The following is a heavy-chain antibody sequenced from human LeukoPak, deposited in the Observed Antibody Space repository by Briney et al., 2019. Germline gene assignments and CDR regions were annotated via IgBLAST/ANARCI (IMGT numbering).Heavy chain of an antibody. V-gene: IGHV4-59*01. CDR1: GGSISSYY. CDR2: IYYSGST. CDR3: ARVGRQLGAFDI. D-gene: IGHD6-13*01. J-gene: IGHJ3*02. Sequence: SETLSLTCTVSGGSISSYYWSWIRQPPGKGLEWIGYIYYSGSTNYNPSLKSRVTISVDSSKNQFSLKLSSVTAADTAVYYCARVGRQLGAFDIWGQGTMVTVSS.